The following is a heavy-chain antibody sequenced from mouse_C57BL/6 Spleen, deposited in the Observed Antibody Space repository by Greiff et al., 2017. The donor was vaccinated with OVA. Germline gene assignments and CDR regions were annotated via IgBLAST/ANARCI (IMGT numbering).Heavy chain of an antibody. V-gene: IGHV1-52*01. CDR3: ARKDYYSNYDAMDY. D-gene: IGHD2-5*01. Sequence: VQLQQPGAELVRPGSSVKLSCKASGYTFTSYWMHWVKQRPIQGLEWIGNIDPSDSETHYNQKFKDKATLTVDKSSSTAYMQLSSLTSEDSAVYYCARKDYYSNYDAMDYWGQGTSVTVSS. J-gene: IGHJ4*01. CDR2: IDPSDSET. CDR1: GYTFTSYW.